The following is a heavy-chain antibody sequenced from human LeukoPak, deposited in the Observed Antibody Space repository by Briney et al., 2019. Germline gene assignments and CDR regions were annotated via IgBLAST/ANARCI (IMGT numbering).Heavy chain of an antibody. CDR1: GGSMNSYY. D-gene: IGHD5-24*01. J-gene: IGHJ4*02. V-gene: IGHV4-59*08. Sequence: SETLSLTCTVSGGSMNSYYWSWIRQPPGKGLEWIGYIYYSGSTNYNPALNSRVTISVDTSKSQFSLKLSSVTAADTAVYYCARVAGRWPYYFDYWGQGTLVTVSS. CDR2: IYYSGST. CDR3: ARVAGRWPYYFDY.